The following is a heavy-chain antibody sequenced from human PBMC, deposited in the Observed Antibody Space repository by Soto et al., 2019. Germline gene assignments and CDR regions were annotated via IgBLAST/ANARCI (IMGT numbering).Heavy chain of an antibody. D-gene: IGHD1-1*01. Sequence: QLQLQESGSGLVRPSQTLSLTCAVSGGSISSGGYSWNWIRQPPGKGLEWIGYIDHSGSTLYNPSLKRRVTISVDKSKNQFSLKLSSVTAADTAVYYCARDQLEGNWFDPWGQGTLVTVSS. J-gene: IGHJ5*02. CDR2: IDHSGST. CDR1: GGSISSGGYS. CDR3: ARDQLEGNWFDP. V-gene: IGHV4-30-2*01.